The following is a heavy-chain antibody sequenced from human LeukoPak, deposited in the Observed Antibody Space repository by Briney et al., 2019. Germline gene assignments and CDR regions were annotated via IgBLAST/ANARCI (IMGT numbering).Heavy chain of an antibody. Sequence: GGSLRLSCAVSGFTFSDNWITWVRQAPGKGLEWVANIKQDGSEKYYMDSVKGRFTISRDNAKSSLFLQMNSLRAEDTAVYYCARGDRVGVTTGHFDYWGQGTLVTVSS. D-gene: IGHD1-26*01. CDR1: GFTFSDNW. CDR3: ARGDRVGVTTGHFDY. V-gene: IGHV3-7*03. J-gene: IGHJ4*02. CDR2: IKQDGSEK.